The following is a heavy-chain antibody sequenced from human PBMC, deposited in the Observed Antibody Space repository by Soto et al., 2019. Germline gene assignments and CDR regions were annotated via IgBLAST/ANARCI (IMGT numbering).Heavy chain of an antibody. CDR2: MNPNSGNT. V-gene: IGHV1-8*01. J-gene: IGHJ6*02. D-gene: IGHD3-3*01. Sequence: QVQLVQSGAEVKKPGASVKVSCKASGYTFTSYDINWVRQATGQGLEWMGWMNPNSGNTGYAQKFQGRVTMTRNTSISTAYMELSSLRSEDTAVYYCARGRFLTDFWSGYIYYYYGMDVWGQGTTVTVSS. CDR1: GYTFTSYD. CDR3: ARGRFLTDFWSGYIYYYYGMDV.